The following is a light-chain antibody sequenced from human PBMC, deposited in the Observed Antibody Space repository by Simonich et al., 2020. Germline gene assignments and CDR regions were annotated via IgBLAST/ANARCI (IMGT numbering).Light chain of an antibody. CDR1: QSGSSN. J-gene: IGKJ4*01. V-gene: IGKV3-15*01. CDR2: GAA. CDR3: QQRSNWLT. Sequence: IVMTQSPATLSVSPGERATLSCRASQSGSSNLAWYQQKPGQAPRLLIYGAATRATGIPARVSGSGSGTEFTLTISSMQSEDFAVYYCQQRSNWLTFGGGTKVEIK.